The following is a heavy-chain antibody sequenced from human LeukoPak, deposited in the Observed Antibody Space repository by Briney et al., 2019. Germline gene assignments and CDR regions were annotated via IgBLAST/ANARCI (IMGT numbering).Heavy chain of an antibody. CDR1: GFTFSSYG. D-gene: IGHD6-19*01. V-gene: IGHV3-30*03. Sequence: GRSLRLSCAASGFTFSSYGMHWVRQAPGKGLEWVAVISYDGSNKYYADSVKGRFTISRDNAKKSLYLQMNSLRADDTAVYYCARVIPDRGLAVAGTKVHAFDIWGQGTMVTVSS. CDR2: ISYDGSNK. CDR3: ARVIPDRGLAVAGTKVHAFDI. J-gene: IGHJ3*02.